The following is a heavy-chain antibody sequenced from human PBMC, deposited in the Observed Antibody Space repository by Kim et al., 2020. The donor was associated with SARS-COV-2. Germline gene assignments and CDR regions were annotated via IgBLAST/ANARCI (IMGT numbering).Heavy chain of an antibody. D-gene: IGHD4-17*01. V-gene: IGHV3-23*01. J-gene: IGHJ5*02. CDR3: AKLGADYGDYEYDL. CDR2: ISGSGGST. CDR1: GFTFSSYA. Sequence: GGSLRLSCAASGFTFSSYAMSWVRQAPGKGLEWVSAISGSGGSTYYADSVKGRFTISRDNSKNTLYLQMNSLRAEDTAVYYCAKLGADYGDYEYDLWGQGTLVTVSS.